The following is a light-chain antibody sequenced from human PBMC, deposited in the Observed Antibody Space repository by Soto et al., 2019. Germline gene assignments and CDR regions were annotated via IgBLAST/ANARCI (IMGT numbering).Light chain of an antibody. CDR2: GAS. V-gene: IGKV1-27*01. CDR1: QGISNY. J-gene: IGKJ2*01. CDR3: QKYNNAPYT. Sequence: DIQRTQSPSSLYASVGDRVIISCRASQGISNYLAWYQQKPGKVPKLMIYGASTLQSGVPARFSGSGSGTDFTLTISSLQPEDVATYYCQKYNNAPYTFGQGTNLEL.